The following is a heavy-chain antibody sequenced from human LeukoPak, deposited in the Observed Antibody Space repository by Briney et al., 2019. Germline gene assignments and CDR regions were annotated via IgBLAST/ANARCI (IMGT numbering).Heavy chain of an antibody. CDR2: ISGSGGST. J-gene: IGHJ6*02. CDR1: GFTFSSYA. D-gene: IGHD4-17*01. CDR3: ANLHEPLDYGDYGEEGMDV. Sequence: GGSLRLSCAASGFTFSSYAMSWVRQAPGKGLEWVSAISGSGGSTYYADSVKGRFTISRDNSKNTLYLQMNSLRAEDTAVYYCANLHEPLDYGDYGEEGMDVWGQGTTVTVSS. V-gene: IGHV3-23*01.